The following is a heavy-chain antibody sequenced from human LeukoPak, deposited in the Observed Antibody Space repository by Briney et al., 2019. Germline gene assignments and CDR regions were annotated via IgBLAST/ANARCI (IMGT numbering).Heavy chain of an antibody. V-gene: IGHV4-4*07. J-gene: IGHJ5*02. CDR1: GGSISSYY. CDR3: ARGLGSSSFNWFDP. Sequence: PSETLSLTCTVSGGSISSYYWSWIRQPAGKGLEWIGRIYTSGSTNYNPSLKSRVTISVDTSKNQFSLKLSSVTAADTAVYYCARGLGSSSFNWFDPWGQGTLVTVSS. CDR2: IYTSGST. D-gene: IGHD6-6*01.